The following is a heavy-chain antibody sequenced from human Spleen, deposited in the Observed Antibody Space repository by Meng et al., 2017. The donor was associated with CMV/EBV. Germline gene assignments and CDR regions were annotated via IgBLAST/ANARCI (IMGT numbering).Heavy chain of an antibody. D-gene: IGHD3-3*01. CDR2: IIPIFGTA. CDR3: ARDEEWLFNP. Sequence: SVKVSCKASGGTFSSYAISWVRQAPGQGLEWMGGIIPIFGTANYAQKFQGRVTITTDESTSTAYMELSSLRSENTAVYYCARDEEWLFNPWGQGTLVTVSS. J-gene: IGHJ5*02. CDR1: GGTFSSYA. V-gene: IGHV1-69*05.